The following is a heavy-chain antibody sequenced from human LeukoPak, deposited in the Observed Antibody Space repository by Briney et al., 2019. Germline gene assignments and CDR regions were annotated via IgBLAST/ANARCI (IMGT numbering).Heavy chain of an antibody. CDR2: IYYSGST. V-gene: IGHV4-30-4*01. D-gene: IGHD5-12*01. J-gene: IGHJ4*02. CDR1: GGSISSGDYY. CDR3: ARDRYSGYDWGYFDY. Sequence: SETLSLTCTVSGGSISSGDYYWSWIRQPPGKGLEWIGYIYYSGSTYYNPSLKSRVTISVDTSKNQFSLKLSSVTAADTAVYYCARDRYSGYDWGYFDYWGQGTLVTVSS.